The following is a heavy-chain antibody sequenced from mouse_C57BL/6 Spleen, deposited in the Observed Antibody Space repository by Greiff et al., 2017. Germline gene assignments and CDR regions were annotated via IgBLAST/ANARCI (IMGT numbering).Heavy chain of an antibody. Sequence: QVQLQQSGAELVKPGASVKISCKASGYAFSSYWMNWVKQRPGKGLEWIGQIYPGDGDTNYNGKCKGKATLTADKSSSTAYMQLSSLTSEDSAVYFCARTTTVVAHWYFEVWGTGTTVTVSS. J-gene: IGHJ1*03. CDR1: GYAFSSYW. CDR2: IYPGDGDT. V-gene: IGHV1-80*01. CDR3: ARTTTVVAHWYFEV. D-gene: IGHD1-1*01.